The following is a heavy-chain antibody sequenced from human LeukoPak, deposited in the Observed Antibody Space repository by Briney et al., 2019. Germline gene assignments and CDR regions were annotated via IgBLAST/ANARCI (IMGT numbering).Heavy chain of an antibody. CDR3: ARVARYSGSWDY. J-gene: IGHJ4*02. CDR1: GFTFSSYA. D-gene: IGHD1-26*01. CDR2: ISSSSSYI. Sequence: GGSLRLSCAASGFTFSSYAMSWVRQAPGKGLEWVSSISSSSSYIYYADSVKGRFTISRDNAKNSLYLQMNSLRAEDTAVYYCARVARYSGSWDYWGQGTLVTVSS. V-gene: IGHV3-21*01.